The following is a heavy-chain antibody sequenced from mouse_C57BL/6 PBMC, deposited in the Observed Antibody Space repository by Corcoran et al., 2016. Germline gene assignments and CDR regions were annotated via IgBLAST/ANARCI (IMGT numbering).Heavy chain of an antibody. CDR2: INTYSGVP. CDR1: GYTFTTYG. CDR3: ARPLLRYFDV. J-gene: IGHJ1*03. D-gene: IGHD2-10*01. V-gene: IGHV9-3*01. Sequence: QIQLVQSGPELKKPGETVKISCKASGYTFTTYGMSWVKQAPGKGLKWMGWINTYSGVPTYADDFKGRFAFSLETSASTAYLQINNLKNEDTATYFCARPLLRYFDVWGTGTTVTVSS.